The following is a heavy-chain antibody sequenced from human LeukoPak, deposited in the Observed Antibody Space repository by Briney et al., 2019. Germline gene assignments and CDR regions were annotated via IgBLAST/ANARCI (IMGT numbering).Heavy chain of an antibody. CDR3: ARDFRGGDIYYYYYMDV. J-gene: IGHJ6*03. CDR2: IIPIFGTA. V-gene: IGHV1-69*05. Sequence: SVKVSCKASGGTFSSYAISWVRQAPGQGLEWMGGIIPIFGTANYAQKFQGRVTITTDESTSTAYMELSSLRFEDTAVYYCARDFRGGDIYYYYYMDVWGKGTTVTVSS. CDR1: GGTFSSYA. D-gene: IGHD3-9*01.